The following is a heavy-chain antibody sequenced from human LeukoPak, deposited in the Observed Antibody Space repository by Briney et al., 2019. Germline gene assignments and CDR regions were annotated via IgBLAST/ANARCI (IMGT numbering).Heavy chain of an antibody. V-gene: IGHV4-59*01. CDR2: IYYSGST. D-gene: IGHD3-3*01. J-gene: IGHJ5*02. CDR3: ARVGWDFWSGYYVIDWFDP. Sequence: PSETLSLICTVSGGSISSYYWSWIRQPPGKGLDWIGYIYYSGSTNYNPSLKSRVTISVDTSKNQFSLKLSSVTAADTAVYYCARVGWDFWSGYYVIDWFDPWGQGTLVTVSS. CDR1: GGSISSYY.